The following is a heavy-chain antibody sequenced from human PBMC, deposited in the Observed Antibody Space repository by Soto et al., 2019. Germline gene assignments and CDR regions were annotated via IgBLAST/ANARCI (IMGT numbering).Heavy chain of an antibody. V-gene: IGHV2-5*02. CDR3: AHIVVAGLGYYFDY. Sequence: QITLKESGPTLVKPTQTLTLTCTFSGFSLSSTRMAVGWIRQPPGKAVELLALIYWDDDKRSSPFLKSRLAITKDTSKDQVVLTMSNMDPVDTARYYCAHIVVAGLGYYFDYWGQGTLVTVSS. D-gene: IGHD6-19*01. CDR2: IYWDDDK. CDR1: GFSLSSTRMA. J-gene: IGHJ4*02.